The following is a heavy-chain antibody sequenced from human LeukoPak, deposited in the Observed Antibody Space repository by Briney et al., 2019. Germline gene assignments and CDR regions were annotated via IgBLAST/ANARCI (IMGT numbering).Heavy chain of an antibody. CDR2: INPNSGGT. J-gene: IGHJ2*01. CDR1: GYTFTGYY. V-gene: IGHV1-2*02. Sequence: ASVKVSCTASGYTFTGYYMHWVRQAPGQGLEWMGWINPNSGGTNYAQKFQGRVTMTRDTSISTAYMALSRLRSDDTAVYYCARDGVGGVYGDYGYFDLWGRGTLVTVSS. D-gene: IGHD4-17*01. CDR3: ARDGVGGVYGDYGYFDL.